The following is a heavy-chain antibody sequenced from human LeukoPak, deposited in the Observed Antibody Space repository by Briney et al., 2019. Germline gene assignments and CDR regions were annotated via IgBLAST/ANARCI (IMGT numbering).Heavy chain of an antibody. D-gene: IGHD5-12*01. CDR3: ARGGGGYTFFVFLSSRGKYYFAY. CDR2: MNPNSGNT. V-gene: IGHV1-8*03. CDR1: GYTFTSYD. J-gene: IGHJ4*02. Sequence: ASVKVSCKASGYTFTSYDINWVRQATGQGLEWMGWMNPNSGNTGYAQKFQGRGTITRNTSISTAYMELSSLRSEDPPVYYCARGGGGYTFFVFLSSRGKYYFAYWGQGTLVTVSS.